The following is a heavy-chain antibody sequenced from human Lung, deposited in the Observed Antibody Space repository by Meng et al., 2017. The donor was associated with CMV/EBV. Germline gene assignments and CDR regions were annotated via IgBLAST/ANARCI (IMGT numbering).Heavy chain of an antibody. Sequence: ESLKIPLTISYGYVSSGSYYWSSIRQPPGKGLEWIGYIYYSGSTNYNRSLKSRVTISIDTSKNQFSLKLSSVTAADTAVYYCARAPGYRSLYGMDVWGQGXTVTVSS. CDR1: YGYVSSGSYY. V-gene: IGHV4-61*01. CDR3: ARAPGYRSLYGMDV. J-gene: IGHJ6*02. D-gene: IGHD1-1*01. CDR2: IYYSGST.